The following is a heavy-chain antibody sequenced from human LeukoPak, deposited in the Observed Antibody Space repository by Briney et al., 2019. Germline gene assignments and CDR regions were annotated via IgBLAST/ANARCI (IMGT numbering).Heavy chain of an antibody. CDR2: IWYDGSNK. D-gene: IGHD6-13*01. CDR3: AREKAAAGVPAHNWFDP. CDR1: GFTFSNYA. Sequence: GGSLRLSCAASGFTFSNYAMHWVRQAPGKGLEWVAVIWYDGSNKYYADSVKGRFTISRDNSKNTLYPQMNSLRAEDTAVYYCAREKAAAGVPAHNWFDPWGQGTLVTVSS. V-gene: IGHV3-33*01. J-gene: IGHJ5*02.